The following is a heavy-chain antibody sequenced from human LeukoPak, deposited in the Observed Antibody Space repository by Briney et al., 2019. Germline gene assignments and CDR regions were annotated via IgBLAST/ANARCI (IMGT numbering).Heavy chain of an antibody. V-gene: IGHV1-69*05. CDR1: GGTFSSYA. Sequence: SVKVSCKASGGTFSSYAISWVRQAPGQGLEWMGGIIPIFGTANYAQKFQSRVTMTRDTSTSTVYMELSSLRSEDTAVYYCARDLRDCSGGSCYSGRDYWGQGTLVTVSS. CDR3: ARDLRDCSGGSCYSGRDY. D-gene: IGHD2-15*01. J-gene: IGHJ4*02. CDR2: IIPIFGTA.